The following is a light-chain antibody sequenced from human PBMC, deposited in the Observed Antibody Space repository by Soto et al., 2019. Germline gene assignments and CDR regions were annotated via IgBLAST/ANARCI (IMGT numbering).Light chain of an antibody. CDR1: QSVSSN. Sequence: EIVMTQSPATLSVSPGERATLSCRASQSVSSNLAWYQQKPGQAPRLLIYGASTRATGIPARFSGSGSGTEFTLTISSRQSEDFAVYYCQQYNNWPTTWTFGQGTKV. CDR3: QQYNNWPTTWT. CDR2: GAS. V-gene: IGKV3-15*01. J-gene: IGKJ1*01.